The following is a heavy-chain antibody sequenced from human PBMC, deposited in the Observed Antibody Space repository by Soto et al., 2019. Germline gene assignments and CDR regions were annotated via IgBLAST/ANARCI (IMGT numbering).Heavy chain of an antibody. Sequence: EVQFLESGGGVVRPGGSLRLSCVASGLSLDSYAMTWVRQSPGKALEWVACITANGAFTSYTDSVRGRFTISRDNSKNTLYLQVDGLRADDTAVYYCGKDPNGDYFGAFDFWGQGTTIIVSS. D-gene: IGHD4-17*01. V-gene: IGHV3-23*01. CDR2: ITANGAFT. CDR1: GLSLDSYA. J-gene: IGHJ3*01. CDR3: GKDPNGDYFGAFDF.